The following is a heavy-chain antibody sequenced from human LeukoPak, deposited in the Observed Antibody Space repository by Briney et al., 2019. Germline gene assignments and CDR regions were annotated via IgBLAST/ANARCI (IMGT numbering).Heavy chain of an antibody. CDR3: ARLHRDCSGDSCYSRAYYDYYYMDV. CDR1: GGSFSGYY. Sequence: SETLSLTCAVYGGSFSGYYWSWIRQPPGKGLEWIGEINHSGSTNYNPSLKSRVTISVDTSKNHFSLELSSVTAADTAVYYCARLHRDCSGDSCYSRAYYDYYYMDVWGKGTTVTISS. D-gene: IGHD2-15*01. J-gene: IGHJ6*03. CDR2: INHSGST. V-gene: IGHV4-34*01.